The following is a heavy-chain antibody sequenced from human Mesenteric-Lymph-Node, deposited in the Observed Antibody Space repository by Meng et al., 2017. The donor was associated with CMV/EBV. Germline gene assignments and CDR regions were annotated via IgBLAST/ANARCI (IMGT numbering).Heavy chain of an antibody. CDR1: GISLSSYG. CDR2: IRYDGSNK. Sequence: GESLKISCAASGISLSSYGMHWVRQAPGKGLEWVTFIRYDGSNKYYADSVKGRFTISSDNSKTTLYLQMNGLRAEDTAVYYCAKGGVRGTYYFDYWGQGTLVTVSS. V-gene: IGHV3-30*02. J-gene: IGHJ4*02. CDR3: AKGGVRGTYYFDY. D-gene: IGHD1-26*01.